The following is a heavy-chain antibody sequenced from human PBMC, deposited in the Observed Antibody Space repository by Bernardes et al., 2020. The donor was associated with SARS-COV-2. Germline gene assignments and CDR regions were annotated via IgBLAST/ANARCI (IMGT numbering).Heavy chain of an antibody. J-gene: IGHJ4*02. D-gene: IGHD6-13*01. V-gene: IGHV3-23*01. CDR3: AKDLYGISGRFDN. CDR1: GFTFSHYG. Sequence: GGYLRPPGSVSGFTFSHYGMTWVRPAPGKGLEWVSITSGSGSVTYYADSVKGRFTVSRDNSKNTLYLQMSSLRADDTALYYCAKDLYGISGRFDNWGQGTLVTVSS. CDR2: TSGSGSVT.